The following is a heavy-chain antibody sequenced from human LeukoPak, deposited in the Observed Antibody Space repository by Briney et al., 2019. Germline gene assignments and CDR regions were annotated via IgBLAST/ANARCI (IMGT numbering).Heavy chain of an antibody. V-gene: IGHV3-9*03. CDR2: ISWNSGSI. CDR1: GFTFDDYA. CDR3: ARLYRHWFDP. D-gene: IGHD4-11*01. J-gene: IGHJ5*02. Sequence: PGRSLRLSCAASGFTFDDYAMHWVRQAPGKGLEWVSGISWNSGSIGYADSVKGRFTISRDNAKNSLYLQMNSLRAEDMALYYCARLYRHWFDPWGQGTLVTVSS.